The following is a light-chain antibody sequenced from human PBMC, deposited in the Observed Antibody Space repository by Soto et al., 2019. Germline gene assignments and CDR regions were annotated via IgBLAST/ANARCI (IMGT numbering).Light chain of an antibody. CDR1: QGIRND. CDR2: AAS. Sequence: ALQLTQSPSSLSASVGDRVTITCRASQGIRNDLGWYQQKPGKAPKLLIYAASSLQSGVPSRFSGSASGTDFTLTISSLQPATYYCLQDYSYPWTFGQGTKVEIK. V-gene: IGKV1-6*01. CDR3: LQDYSYPWT. J-gene: IGKJ1*01.